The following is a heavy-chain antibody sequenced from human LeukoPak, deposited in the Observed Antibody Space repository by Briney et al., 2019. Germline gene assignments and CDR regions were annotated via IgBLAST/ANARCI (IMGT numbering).Heavy chain of an antibody. CDR3: AKDLNEDYYDSPDY. CDR1: GFTFSSYG. V-gene: IGHV3-30*18. D-gene: IGHD3-22*01. CDR2: ISYDGSNK. Sequence: PGGSLRLSCAASGFTFSSYGMHWVRQAPGKGLEWVAVISYDGSNKYYADSVKGRFTISRDNSKNTLYLQMNSLRAEDTAVYYCAKDLNEDYYDSPDYWGQGTLVTVSS. J-gene: IGHJ4*02.